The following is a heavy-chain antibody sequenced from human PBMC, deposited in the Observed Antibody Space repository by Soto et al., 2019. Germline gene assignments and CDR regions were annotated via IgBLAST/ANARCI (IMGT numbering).Heavy chain of an antibody. CDR2: IDYRGST. J-gene: IGHJ5*02. CDR1: GDSTSTSTYY. CDR3: SRRAPEGFDP. Sequence: SATLSVTCTVYGDSTSTSTYYWGWIRQPPGKGLEWIGSIDYRGSTYHNPSLKSRVTISVDTSKNQFSLKLSSVTASDTAFYYCSRRAPEGFDPWGQGTLVTVSS. V-gene: IGHV4-39*01.